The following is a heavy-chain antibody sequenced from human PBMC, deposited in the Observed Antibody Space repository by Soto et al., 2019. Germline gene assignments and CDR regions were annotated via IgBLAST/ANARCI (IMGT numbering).Heavy chain of an antibody. Sequence: GASVKVSCKASGYTFTSYGISWVRQAPGQGLEWMGWISAYNGNTNYAQKIQGRVTMTTDTSTSTAYMELRSLRSDDTGVYYCTTARGYYDFGSGYPGGSGMDVWGQGTTVTVSS. CDR2: ISAYNGNT. CDR1: GYTFTSYG. CDR3: TTARGYYDFGSGYPGGSGMDV. J-gene: IGHJ6*02. V-gene: IGHV1-18*01. D-gene: IGHD3-3*01.